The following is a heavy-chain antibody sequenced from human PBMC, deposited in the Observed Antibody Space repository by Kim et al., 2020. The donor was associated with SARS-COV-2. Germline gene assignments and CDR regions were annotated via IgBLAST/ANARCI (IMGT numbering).Heavy chain of an antibody. J-gene: IGHJ4*02. D-gene: IGHD4-17*01. CDR3: AKDGQLPTTVTTDLNY. V-gene: IGHV3-23*01. CDR1: GFTFSSYA. CDR2: ISGSGGST. Sequence: GGSLRLFCAASGFTFSSYAMSWVRQAPGKGLEWVSAISGSGGSTYYADSVKGRVTISRDNSKNTMYLKMNSLRVEDTAVYYCAKDGQLPTTVTTDLNYWGQGTLVTVSS.